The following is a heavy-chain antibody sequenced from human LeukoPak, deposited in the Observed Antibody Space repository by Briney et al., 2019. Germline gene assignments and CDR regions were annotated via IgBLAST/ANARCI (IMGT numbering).Heavy chain of an antibody. D-gene: IGHD6-19*01. CDR2: INPDSGDT. CDR1: GYTFTGYY. V-gene: IGHV1-2*02. Sequence: ASVKVSCKASGYTFTGYYMHWVRQAPGQGLEWMGWINPDSGDTNYAQKFQGRATMTRDTSISTAYMELSRLRSDDTAMYYCARGHVYSSGWYSLYYFDYWGQGTLVTVSS. J-gene: IGHJ4*02. CDR3: ARGHVYSSGWYSLYYFDY.